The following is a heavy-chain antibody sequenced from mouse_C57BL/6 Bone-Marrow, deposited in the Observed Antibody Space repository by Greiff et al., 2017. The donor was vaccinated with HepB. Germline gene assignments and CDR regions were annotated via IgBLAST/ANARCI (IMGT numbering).Heavy chain of an antibody. V-gene: IGHV7-1*01. D-gene: IGHD4-1*01. Sequence: DVKLVESGGGLVQSGRSLRLSCATSGFTFSDFYMEWVRQAPGKGLEGIAASRNKANDYTTEYSASVKGRFIVSRDTSQSILYLQMNALRAEDTAIYYCARDAPQVWDWYFDVWGTGTTVTVSS. CDR3: ARDAPQVWDWYFDV. CDR2: SRNKANDYTT. CDR1: GFTFSDFY. J-gene: IGHJ1*03.